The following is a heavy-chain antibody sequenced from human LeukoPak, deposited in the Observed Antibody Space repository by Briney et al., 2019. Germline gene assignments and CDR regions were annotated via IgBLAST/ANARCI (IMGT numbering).Heavy chain of an antibody. CDR1: GGSFIGFH. Sequence: ETLSLTCAVYGGSFIGFHWNWIRQAPGKGLEWVGRIKSKTDGGTTDYAAPVKGRFTISRDDSKNTLYLQMSSLKTEDTAVYYCTTVFMGWGQGTLVTVSS. D-gene: IGHD3-10*02. CDR3: TTVFMG. V-gene: IGHV3-15*07. CDR2: IKSKTDGGTT. J-gene: IGHJ4*02.